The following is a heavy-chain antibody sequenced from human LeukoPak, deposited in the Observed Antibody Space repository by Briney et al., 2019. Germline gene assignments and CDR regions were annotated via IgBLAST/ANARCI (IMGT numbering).Heavy chain of an antibody. D-gene: IGHD4-17*01. CDR2: IYYSGST. CDR3: ARGEIPIGHNPTTVTNPYYFDY. Sequence: SETLSLTCTVSGGSISSGGYYWSWIRQHPGKGLEWIGYIYYSGSTYYNPSLKSRVTISVDTSKNQFSLKLSSVTAADTAVYYCARGEIPIGHNPTTVTNPYYFDYWGQGTLVTVSS. J-gene: IGHJ4*02. V-gene: IGHV4-31*03. CDR1: GGSISSGGYY.